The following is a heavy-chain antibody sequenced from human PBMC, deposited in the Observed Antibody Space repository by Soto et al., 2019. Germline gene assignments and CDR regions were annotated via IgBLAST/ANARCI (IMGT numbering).Heavy chain of an antibody. CDR3: ARGGSGYTWFNEF. CDR1: GDTFSGYP. V-gene: IGHV1-69*18. D-gene: IGHD3-22*01. CDR2: IIPVFGTT. J-gene: IGHJ4*02. Sequence: QVQLVQSGAELKKPGSSVKVSCKASGDTFSGYPINWVRQAPGEGLEWMGRIIPVFGTTNDAQRFEGRVTFTADESTNTAYMELRGLLSEDTAIYYCARGGSGYTWFNEFWGQGTLVTVSS.